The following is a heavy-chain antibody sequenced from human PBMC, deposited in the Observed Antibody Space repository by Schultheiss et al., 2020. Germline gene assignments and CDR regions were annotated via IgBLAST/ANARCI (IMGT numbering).Heavy chain of an antibody. CDR1: GGSFSGYY. Sequence: SETLSLTCAVYGGSFSGYYWSWIRQPPGKGLEWIGEINHSGSTNYNPSLKSRVTISVDTSKNQFSLKLSSVTAADTAIYYCARDYGLRTPCFDYWGQGTLVTVSS. CDR3: ARDYGLRTPCFDY. D-gene: IGHD3-3*01. J-gene: IGHJ4*02. CDR2: INHSGST. V-gene: IGHV4-34*01.